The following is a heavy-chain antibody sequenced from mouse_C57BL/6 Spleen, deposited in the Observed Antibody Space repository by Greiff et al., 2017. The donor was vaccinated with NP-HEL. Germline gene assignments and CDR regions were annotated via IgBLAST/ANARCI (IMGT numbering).Heavy chain of an antibody. CDR3: ARSGYDYDGYAMDY. Sequence: EVQLQQSGPVLVKPGASVKMSCKASGYTFTDYYMNWVKQSHGKSLEWIGVINPYNGGTSYNQKFKGKATLTVDKSSSTAYMELNSLTSEDSAVYYCARSGYDYDGYAMDYWGQGTSVTVSS. J-gene: IGHJ4*01. CDR1: GYTFTDYY. V-gene: IGHV1-19*01. CDR2: INPYNGGT. D-gene: IGHD2-4*01.